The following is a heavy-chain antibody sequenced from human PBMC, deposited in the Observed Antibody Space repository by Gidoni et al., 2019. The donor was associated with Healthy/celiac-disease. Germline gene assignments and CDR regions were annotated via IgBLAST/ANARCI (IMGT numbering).Heavy chain of an antibody. CDR2: IYYSGST. CDR1: GGSISRYY. Sequence: QVQLQESGPGLVKPSETLSLPCTVSGGSISRYYWSWIRQPPGKGREWIGYIYYSGSTNYNPSLKSRVTISVDTSKNQFSLKLSSVTAADTAVYYCARLETYYDYVWGSYRYTEHDAFDIWGQGTMVTVSS. CDR3: ARLETYYDYVWGSYRYTEHDAFDI. V-gene: IGHV4-59*08. J-gene: IGHJ3*02. D-gene: IGHD3-16*02.